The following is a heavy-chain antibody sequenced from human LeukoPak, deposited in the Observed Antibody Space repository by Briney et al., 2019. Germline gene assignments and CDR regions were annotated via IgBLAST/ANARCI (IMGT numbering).Heavy chain of an antibody. J-gene: IGHJ4*01. D-gene: IGHD6-19*01. V-gene: IGHV1-69*13. CDR1: GSTFSSYA. Sequence: GASVKVSCKASGSTFSSYAISWVRQAPGQGLEWMGGIIPISATPTYAQKFQDRVTITADESTSTAYMELRSLRFDDTAVYYCASRGEQWLPKGPRFDYWGHGTLVTVSS. CDR2: IIPISATP. CDR3: ASRGEQWLPKGPRFDY.